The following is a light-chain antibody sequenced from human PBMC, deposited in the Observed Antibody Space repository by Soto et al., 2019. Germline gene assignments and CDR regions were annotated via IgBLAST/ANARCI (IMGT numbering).Light chain of an antibody. CDR1: QSVHTF. CDR3: QQRFKWPLT. V-gene: IGKV3-11*01. J-gene: IGKJ4*01. Sequence: EIVLTQSPGTLSLSSGGRAILSCRASQSVHTFLAWYRQKPGQSPRLLISDTWHRATGIPARFSGSGSGTDFTLTISSLGPEDFAVYYCQQRFKWPLTFGGGTRVEIK. CDR2: DTW.